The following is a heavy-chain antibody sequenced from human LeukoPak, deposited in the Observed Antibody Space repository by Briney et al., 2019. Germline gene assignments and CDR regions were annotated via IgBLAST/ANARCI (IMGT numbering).Heavy chain of an antibody. CDR2: FDPEDGVT. CDR1: GYTLTELS. D-gene: IGHD1-26*01. Sequence: ASVKVSCKVSGYTLTELSMHWVRQAPGKGLEWMGGFDPEDGVTIYAQKFQGRVTMTEDTSTDTAYMELSSLRSEDTAEYYCATEQGLRGGARINWFDPWGQGTLVTVSS. J-gene: IGHJ5*02. V-gene: IGHV1-24*01. CDR3: ATEQGLRGGARINWFDP.